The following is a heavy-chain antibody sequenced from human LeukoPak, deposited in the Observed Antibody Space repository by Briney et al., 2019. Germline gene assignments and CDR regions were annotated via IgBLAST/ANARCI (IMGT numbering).Heavy chain of an antibody. J-gene: IGHJ4*02. D-gene: IGHD5/OR15-5a*01. CDR1: GFTFRTYC. CDR2: INSDGSST. V-gene: IGHV3-74*01. Sequence: GGSLRLSCAASGFTFRTYCMSWVRQAPGKGLVWVSRINSDGSSTSYADSVKGRFTISRDNAKNTLYLQMNSLRAEDTAVYYCARDQALRSTPDYWGQGTLVTVSS. CDR3: ARDQALRSTPDY.